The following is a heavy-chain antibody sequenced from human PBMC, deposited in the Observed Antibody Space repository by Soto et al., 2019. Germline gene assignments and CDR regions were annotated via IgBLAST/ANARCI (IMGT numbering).Heavy chain of an antibody. J-gene: IGHJ6*02. Sequence: EVQLVESGGGLVQPGGSLRLSCAASGFTFSSYWMSWVCQAPGKGLEWVANIKQDGSEKYYVDSVKGRFTISRDNAKNSLYLQMNSLRAEDTAVYYCARDKIAVAGIVGYYGMDVWGQGTTVTVSS. V-gene: IGHV3-7*01. CDR1: GFTFSSYW. CDR3: ARDKIAVAGIVGYYGMDV. CDR2: IKQDGSEK. D-gene: IGHD6-19*01.